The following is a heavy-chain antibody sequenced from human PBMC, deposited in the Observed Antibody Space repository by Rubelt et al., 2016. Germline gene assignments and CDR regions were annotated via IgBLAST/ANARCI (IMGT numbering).Heavy chain of an antibody. J-gene: IGHJ3*02. CDR1: GFTFSSYD. CDR2: IGTAGDT. Sequence: LVESGGGLVQPGGSLRLSCAASGFTFSSYDMHWVRQATGKGLEWVSAIGTAGDTYYPGSVKGRFTISRENAKNSLYLQMNSLRAGDTAVYYCARGSSEWFGESDAFDIWGQGTMVTVSS. CDR3: ARGSSEWFGESDAFDI. D-gene: IGHD3-10*01. V-gene: IGHV3-13*04.